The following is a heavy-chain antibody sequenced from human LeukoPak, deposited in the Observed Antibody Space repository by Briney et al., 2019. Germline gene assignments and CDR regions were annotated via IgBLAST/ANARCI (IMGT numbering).Heavy chain of an antibody. CDR3: ANLYYFGSGTYESRYFDY. D-gene: IGHD3-10*01. CDR1: GFTFSSYA. V-gene: IGHV3-23*01. Sequence: GGSLRLSCAASGFTFSSYAMSWVRQAPGKGLEWVSGISDSGGSTYYADSVKGRFTISRDNSKNTLYLRMNSLTAADTAVYYRANLYYFGSGTYESRYFDYWGQGTLVTVSS. CDR2: ISDSGGST. J-gene: IGHJ4*02.